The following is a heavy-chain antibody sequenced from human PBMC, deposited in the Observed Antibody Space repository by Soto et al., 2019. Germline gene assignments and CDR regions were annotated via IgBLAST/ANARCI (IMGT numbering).Heavy chain of an antibody. CDR1: GGSISSSSYY. J-gene: IGHJ4*02. D-gene: IGHD2-15*01. CDR3: AIQGYCSGGSCYPALDY. CDR2: IYYSGST. Sequence: QLQLQESGPGLVKPSETLSLTCTVSGGSISSSSYYWGWIRQPPGKGLEWIGSIYYSGSTYYNPSLKSRVTISVDTSKNQFSLKLSSVTAADTAVYYCAIQGYCSGGSCYPALDYWGQGTLVTVSS. V-gene: IGHV4-39*01.